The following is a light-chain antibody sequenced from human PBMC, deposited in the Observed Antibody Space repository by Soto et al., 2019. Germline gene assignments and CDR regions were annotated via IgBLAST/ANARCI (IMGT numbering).Light chain of an antibody. CDR1: QGISNY. CDR3: QKYTTVPA. Sequence: DIQMTQSPSSLSASLGDRVTITCRASQGISNYLAWYQQIQGKVPKLLISAASTLHSAVPSRFSGSGSGTDFTLTISSLQHEDVATYYCQKYTTVPAFGGGTKVEIK. CDR2: AAS. V-gene: IGKV1-27*01. J-gene: IGKJ4*01.